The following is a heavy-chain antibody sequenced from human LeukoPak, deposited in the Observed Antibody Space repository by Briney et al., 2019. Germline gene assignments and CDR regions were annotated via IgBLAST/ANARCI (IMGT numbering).Heavy chain of an antibody. Sequence: PSETLSLTCTVSGGSISSSSYYWGWIRQPPGRGREWIGSIYYSGSTYYNPSLKSRVTISADTSKNQLSLKLSSVTVADTAVYFCARESDLSNYDRTDYWGQGTLVTVSS. J-gene: IGHJ4*02. CDR1: GGSISSSSYY. CDR3: ARESDLSNYDRTDY. CDR2: IYYSGST. D-gene: IGHD4/OR15-4a*01. V-gene: IGHV4-39*07.